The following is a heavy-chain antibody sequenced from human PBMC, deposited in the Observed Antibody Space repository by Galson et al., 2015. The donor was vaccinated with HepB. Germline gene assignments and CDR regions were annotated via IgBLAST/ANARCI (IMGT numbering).Heavy chain of an antibody. V-gene: IGHV2-70*11. CDR1: GFSLSTSGMC. CDR3: ARQLWYSGSYPTPAFDY. CDR2: IDWDDDK. J-gene: IGHJ4*02. Sequence: PALVKPTQTLTLTCTFSGFSLSTSGMCVSWIRQPPGKALEWLARIDWDDDKYYSTSLKTRLTISKDTSKNQVVLTMTNMDPVDTATYYCARQLWYSGSYPTPAFDYWGQGTLVTVSS. D-gene: IGHD1-26*01.